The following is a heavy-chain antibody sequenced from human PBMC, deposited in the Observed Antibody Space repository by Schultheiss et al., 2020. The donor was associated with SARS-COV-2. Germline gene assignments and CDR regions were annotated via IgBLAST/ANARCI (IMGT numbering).Heavy chain of an antibody. V-gene: IGHV4-59*01. CDR2: IYYSGST. CDR1: GGSISSYY. J-gene: IGHJ5*02. Sequence: SETLSLTCTVSGGSISSYYWSWIRQPPGKGLEWIGYIYYSGSTNYNPSLKSRVTMSVDTSKNQFSLKLSSVTAADTAVYYCARVTYYYDSSGRFDPWGQGTQVTVSS. D-gene: IGHD3-22*01. CDR3: ARVTYYYDSSGRFDP.